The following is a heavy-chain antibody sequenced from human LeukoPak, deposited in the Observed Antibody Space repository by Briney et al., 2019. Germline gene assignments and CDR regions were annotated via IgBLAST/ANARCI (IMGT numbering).Heavy chain of an antibody. CDR1: GFTLWIYW. J-gene: IGHJ3*02. V-gene: IGHV3-74*01. CDR2: MNGDESST. CDR3: ARTATDAFDI. Sequence: GGSLRLSCAASGFTLWIYWMHCVRQAPGGGPVWVSHMNGDESSTSYAASVKGRVTISRDNDKNTLYLQMNSLKAEDTAVYYCARTATDAFDIWGQGTMVTVSS. D-gene: IGHD2-21*02.